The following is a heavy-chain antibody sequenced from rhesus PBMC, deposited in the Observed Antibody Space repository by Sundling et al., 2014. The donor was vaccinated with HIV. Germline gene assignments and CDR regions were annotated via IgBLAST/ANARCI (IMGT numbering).Heavy chain of an antibody. D-gene: IGHD3-28*01. V-gene: IGHV4-93*02. Sequence: QVQLQESGPAVVKPSETLSLTCAVSGGSISSSNWWTWIRQSPGKGLEWIGGIYGSGGSTEYNPSLKSRVTISIDTSKNQFSLKLSSVTAADTAVYYCASPYDRSYTFDYWGQGVLVTVSS. CDR1: GGSISSSNW. CDR2: IYGSGGST. J-gene: IGHJ4*01. CDR3: ASPYDRSYTFDY.